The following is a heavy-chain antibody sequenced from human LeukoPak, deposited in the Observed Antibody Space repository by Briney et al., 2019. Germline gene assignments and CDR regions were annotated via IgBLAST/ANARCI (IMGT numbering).Heavy chain of an antibody. V-gene: IGHV3-20*04. CDR2: INWNGGST. Sequence: GGSLRLSCAASGFTFDDYGMSWVRQAPGKGLEWVSGINWNGGSTGYADSVKGRFTISRDNAKNSLYLQMNSLRAEDTALYYCAKGLINYYGVDVWGQGTTVTVSS. J-gene: IGHJ6*02. CDR3: AKGLINYYGVDV. CDR1: GFTFDDYG. D-gene: IGHD3-16*01.